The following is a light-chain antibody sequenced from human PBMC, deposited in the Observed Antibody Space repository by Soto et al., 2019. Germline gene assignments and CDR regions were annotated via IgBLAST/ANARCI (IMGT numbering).Light chain of an antibody. CDR2: WAS. CDR3: QQYYSTPYT. CDR1: QSLLYDSNNKNY. Sequence: DIVMTQSPDSLAVSLGERATINCKSSQSLLYDSNNKNYLAWYQQTPGQPPKLLIYWASTRESGVPDRFSGSGSATDFTLTISSLQAEDLAFYYCQQYYSTPYTFGQGTKVEIK. V-gene: IGKV4-1*01. J-gene: IGKJ2*01.